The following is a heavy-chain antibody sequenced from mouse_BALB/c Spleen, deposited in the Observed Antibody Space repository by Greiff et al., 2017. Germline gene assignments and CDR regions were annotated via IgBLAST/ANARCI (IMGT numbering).Heavy chain of an antibody. D-gene: IGHD1-2*01. V-gene: IGHV14-3*02. CDR2: IDPANGNT. Sequence: VQLQQSGAELVKPGASVTLSCTASGFNIKDTYMHWVKQRPEQGLEWLGRIDPANGNTKYDPKFQGKATITADTSSNTAYLQLSSLTSEDTAVYYCAQTTATYPSYAMDYWGQGTSVTVSS. CDR3: AQTTATYPSYAMDY. CDR1: GFNIKDTY. J-gene: IGHJ4*01.